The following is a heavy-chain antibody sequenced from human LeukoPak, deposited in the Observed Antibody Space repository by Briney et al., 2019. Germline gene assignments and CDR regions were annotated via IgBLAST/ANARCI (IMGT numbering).Heavy chain of an antibody. D-gene: IGHD2-2*03. CDR3: ARLDIVVVPAAMESWFDP. CDR2: ISAYNGNT. CDR1: GYTFTSYG. Sequence: ASVKVSCKASGYTFTSYGISWVRQAPGQGLEWMGWISAYNGNTNYAQKLQGRVTMTTDTSTGTAYMELRSLRSDDTAVYYCARLDIVVVPAAMESWFDPWGQGTLVTVSS. J-gene: IGHJ5*02. V-gene: IGHV1-18*01.